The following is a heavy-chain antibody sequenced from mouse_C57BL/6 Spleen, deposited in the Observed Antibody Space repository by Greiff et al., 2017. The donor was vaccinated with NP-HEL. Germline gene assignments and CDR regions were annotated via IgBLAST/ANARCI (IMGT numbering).Heavy chain of an antibody. V-gene: IGHV2-9-1*01. CDR3: ARGGDYPSYAMDY. Sequence: VQLKQSGPGLVAPSQSLSITCTVSGFSLTSYAISWVRQPPGKGLEWLGVIWTGGGTNYNSALKSRLSISKENSKSQVFLKMNSLRTDDTAGYYCARGGDYPSYAMDYWGQGTSVTVSS. J-gene: IGHJ4*01. D-gene: IGHD2-4*01. CDR2: IWTGGGT. CDR1: GFSLTSYA.